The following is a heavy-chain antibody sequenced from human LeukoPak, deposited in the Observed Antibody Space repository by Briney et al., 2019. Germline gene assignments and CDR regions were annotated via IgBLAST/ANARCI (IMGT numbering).Heavy chain of an antibody. J-gene: IGHJ4*02. V-gene: IGHV3-23*01. Sequence: PGGSLRLSCAASGFTFSSYALSWVRQAPGKGLEWVSGITDSGTGTYYADSVKGRFTISRDNSKNTVYLQMSSLRAEDTAVYYCAKGFRGLRITMIVVVITPLDYWGQGTLVTVSS. D-gene: IGHD3-22*01. CDR2: ITDSGTGT. CDR1: GFTFSSYA. CDR3: AKGFRGLRITMIVVVITPLDY.